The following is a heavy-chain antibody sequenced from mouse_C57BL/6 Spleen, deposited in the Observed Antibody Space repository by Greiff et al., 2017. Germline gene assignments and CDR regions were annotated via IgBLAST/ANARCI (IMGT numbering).Heavy chain of an antibody. CDR2: IDPETGGT. D-gene: IGHD1-1*01. V-gene: IGHV1-15*01. J-gene: IGHJ3*01. CDR3: TTITVVDSWFAY. CDR1: GYTFTDYE. Sequence: QVQLQQSGAELVRPGASVTLSCKASGYTFTDYEMHWVKQTPVHGLEWLGAIDPETGGTAYNQKFKGKAILTADKSSSTAYMELRSLTSEDSAVYYCTTITVVDSWFAYWGQGTLVTVSA.